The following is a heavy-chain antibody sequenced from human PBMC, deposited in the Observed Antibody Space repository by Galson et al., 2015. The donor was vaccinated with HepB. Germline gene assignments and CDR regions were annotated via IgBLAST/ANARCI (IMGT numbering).Heavy chain of an antibody. V-gene: IGHV3-21*06. CDR3: ARVPGGAGNEFDP. CDR1: GFTLRSYS. Sequence: LRLSCAASGFTLRSYSMSWVRQAPGKGLEWVSSISISSDTDYADSVKGRFTISRDNAKNSVYLQMTRLRAEDTAVYYCARVPGGAGNEFDPWGQGVLVTVSS. J-gene: IGHJ5*02. CDR2: ISISSDT. D-gene: IGHD3-16*01.